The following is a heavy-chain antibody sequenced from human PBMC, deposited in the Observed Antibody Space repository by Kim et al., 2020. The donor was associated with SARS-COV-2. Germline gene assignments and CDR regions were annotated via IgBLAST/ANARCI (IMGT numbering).Heavy chain of an antibody. CDR3: ARRRLPWFGELGHLSPRDAFDI. J-gene: IGHJ3*02. D-gene: IGHD3-10*01. Sequence: SETLSLTCTVSGGSISSSSYYWGWIRQPPGKGLEWIWSIYYSGSTYYNPSLKSRVTISVDTSKNQFSLQLSSVTAADTAVYYCARRRLPWFGELGHLSPRDAFDIWGQGTMVTVSS. V-gene: IGHV4-39*01. CDR2: IYYSGST. CDR1: GGSISSSSYY.